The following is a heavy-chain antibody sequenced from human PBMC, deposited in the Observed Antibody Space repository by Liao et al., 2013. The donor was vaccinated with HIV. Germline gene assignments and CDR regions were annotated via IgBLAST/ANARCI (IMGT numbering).Heavy chain of an antibody. Sequence: QVHLQQWGAGLLKPSETLSLTCAVYGGSFSGHYWSWIRQPPGEGLEWIGEINHSGNTNYNPSLKSRVSISVDTSKNQFSLKLSSVTVADTAVYYCAREAGPKSHQLRLYYYYMEVWGKGTTVTVSS. V-gene: IGHV4-34*01. CDR3: AREAGPKSHQLRLYYYYMEV. CDR2: INHSGNT. J-gene: IGHJ6*03. CDR1: GGSFSGHY. D-gene: IGHD2-2*01.